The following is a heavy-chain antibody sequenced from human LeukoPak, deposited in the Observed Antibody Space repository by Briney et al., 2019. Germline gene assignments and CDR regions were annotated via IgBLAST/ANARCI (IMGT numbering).Heavy chain of an antibody. Sequence: GGSLRLSCAASGFTFSSYGMHWVRQAPGKGLEWVAFIRYDGSNKYYADSVKGRFTISRDNSKNTLYLQMNSLRAEDTAVYYCAKEGSSSSPADDAFDIWGQGTIVTVSS. V-gene: IGHV3-30*02. CDR2: IRYDGSNK. D-gene: IGHD6-13*01. J-gene: IGHJ3*02. CDR3: AKEGSSSSPADDAFDI. CDR1: GFTFSSYG.